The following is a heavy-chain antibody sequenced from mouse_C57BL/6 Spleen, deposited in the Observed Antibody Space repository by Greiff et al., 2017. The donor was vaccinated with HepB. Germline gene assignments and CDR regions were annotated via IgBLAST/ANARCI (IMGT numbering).Heavy chain of an antibody. CDR1: GYTFTSYW. V-gene: IGHV1-59*01. D-gene: IGHD3-2*02. Sequence: VQLQQPGAELVRPGTSVKLSCKASGYTFTSYWMHWVKQRPGQGLEWIGVIDPSDSYTNYNQKFKGKATLTVDTSSSTAYMQLSSLTSEDSAVYCCARERDSSGYFYAMDYWGQGTSVTVSS. CDR2: IDPSDSYT. CDR3: ARERDSSGYFYAMDY. J-gene: IGHJ4*01.